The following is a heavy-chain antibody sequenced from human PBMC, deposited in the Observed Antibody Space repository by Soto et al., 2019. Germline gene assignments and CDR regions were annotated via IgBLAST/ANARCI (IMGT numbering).Heavy chain of an antibody. J-gene: IGHJ6*02. CDR3: ASNNNVLTGSYYYGMDV. V-gene: IGHV1-69*12. CDR2: IIPIFGTA. Sequence: QVQLVQSGAEVQKPGSSVKVSCKASGGTFSSYAISWVRQAPGQGLEWMGGIIPIFGTANYAQKFQGRVTIIADESTSTAYMELSSLRSEDTAVFYCASNNNVLTGSYYYGMDVWGQGTKVTVSS. CDR1: GGTFSSYA. D-gene: IGHD3-9*01.